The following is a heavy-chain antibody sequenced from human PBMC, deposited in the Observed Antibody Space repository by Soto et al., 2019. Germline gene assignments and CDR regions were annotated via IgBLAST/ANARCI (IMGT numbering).Heavy chain of an antibody. Sequence: QVQLVQSGAEVKKPGSSVKVSCTASGGTFSSYAISWVRQAPGQGLEWMGGIIPIFGTANYAQKFQGRVTITADESTSTAYMELSSLRSEDTAVYYCARGYYYDSSGYYYGEFDYWGQGTLVTVSS. V-gene: IGHV1-69*01. CDR1: GGTFSSYA. CDR2: IIPIFGTA. D-gene: IGHD3-22*01. J-gene: IGHJ4*02. CDR3: ARGYYYDSSGYYYGEFDY.